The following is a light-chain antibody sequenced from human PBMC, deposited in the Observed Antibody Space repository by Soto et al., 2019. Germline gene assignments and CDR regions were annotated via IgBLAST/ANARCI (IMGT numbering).Light chain of an antibody. Sequence: QSALTQPASASGSPGQSVTISCTGTSSDIGAYNYVSWYQQHPGKAPKLIIYEVSKRPSGVPDRFSGSKSGNTASLTVSGVQAEEEEAYYCSSYPGSNNFCVFGAGTKLTVL. CDR3: SSYPGSNNFCV. CDR1: SSDIGAYNY. V-gene: IGLV2-8*01. J-gene: IGLJ3*02. CDR2: EVS.